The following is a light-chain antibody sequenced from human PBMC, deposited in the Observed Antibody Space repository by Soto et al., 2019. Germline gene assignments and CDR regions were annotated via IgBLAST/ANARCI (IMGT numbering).Light chain of an antibody. V-gene: IGLV2-14*01. J-gene: IGLJ1*01. CDR1: SSDVGGYNF. Sequence: QSALTQPASVSGSPGQSITISCTGTSSDVGGYNFVSWYQQHPGRAPKLLIYEVRSRPSGVSNRFSGSKSGDTASLTISGVQAEDEADYYCYSYRGYYTRVFGTGTKVTVL. CDR3: YSYRGYYTRV. CDR2: EVR.